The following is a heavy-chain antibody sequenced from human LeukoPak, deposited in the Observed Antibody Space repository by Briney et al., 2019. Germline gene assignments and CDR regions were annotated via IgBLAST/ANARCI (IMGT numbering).Heavy chain of an antibody. D-gene: IGHD1-26*01. CDR1: GGSFSGYY. Sequence: SETLSLTCAVYGGSFSGYYWSWIRQPPGKGLEWIGSIYYSGSTYYNPSLKSRVTISVDTSKNQFSLNLSSVTAADTAVYYCARIRYSGSYGTVWGQGTLVTVSS. CDR2: IYYSGST. V-gene: IGHV4-34*01. J-gene: IGHJ4*02. CDR3: ARIRYSGSYGTV.